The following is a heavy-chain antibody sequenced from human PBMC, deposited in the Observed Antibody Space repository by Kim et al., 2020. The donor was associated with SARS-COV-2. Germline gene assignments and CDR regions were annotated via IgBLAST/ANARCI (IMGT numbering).Heavy chain of an antibody. CDR3: ARTDYDFWSGYSKWGY. V-gene: IGHV7-4-1*02. CDR2: INTNTGNP. CDR1: GYTFTSYA. J-gene: IGHJ4*02. Sequence: ASVKVSCKSSGYTFTSYAMNWVRQAPGQGLEWMGWINTNTGNPTYAQGFTGRFVFSLDTSVSTAYLQISSLKAEDTAVYYCARTDYDFWSGYSKWGYWGQGTLVTVSS. D-gene: IGHD3-3*01.